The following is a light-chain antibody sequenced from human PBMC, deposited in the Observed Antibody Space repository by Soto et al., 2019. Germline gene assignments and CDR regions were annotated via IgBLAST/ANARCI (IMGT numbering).Light chain of an antibody. J-gene: IGLJ1*01. Sequence: QSVLTQPASVSGSPGQSITISCTGTSSDVGGYNYVSWYQQHPGKAPKLMIYEVSNRPSGVSNRFSGSKSGNTASLTISGLQAEDEADYYCSSYTSSTTPDVLGTGTKVTVL. CDR3: SSYTSSTTPDV. V-gene: IGLV2-14*01. CDR2: EVS. CDR1: SSDVGGYNY.